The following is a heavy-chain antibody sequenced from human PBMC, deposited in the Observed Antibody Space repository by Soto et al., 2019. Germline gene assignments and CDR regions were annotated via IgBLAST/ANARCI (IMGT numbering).Heavy chain of an antibody. V-gene: IGHV1-69*06. Sequence: QVQLVQSGAEVKKPGSSVKVSCKASGGTFSSYAISWVRPAPGQGLEWMGGIIPNFGTANYAQKFQGRVTITADKSTSTAYMELSSLRSEDTAVYYCARGEQQLVRLLGYYGMDVWGQGTTVTVSS. J-gene: IGHJ6*02. CDR2: IIPNFGTA. CDR1: GGTFSSYA. CDR3: ARGEQQLVRLLGYYGMDV. D-gene: IGHD6-13*01.